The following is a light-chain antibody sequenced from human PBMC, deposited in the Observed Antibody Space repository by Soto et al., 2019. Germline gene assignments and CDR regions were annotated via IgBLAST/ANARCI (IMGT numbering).Light chain of an antibody. CDR3: QQRSHWPWT. CDR1: QGVGGA. V-gene: IGKV3-11*01. CDR2: DAS. Sequence: EIVLTQSPATLSVSPGERVTLSCRASQGVGGALAWYHHKPGQAPRLLVYDASDRALDTPARFTGSGSGTEFTLTISSLQPEDFAVYFCQQRSHWPWTFGQGTQLDIK. J-gene: IGKJ1*01.